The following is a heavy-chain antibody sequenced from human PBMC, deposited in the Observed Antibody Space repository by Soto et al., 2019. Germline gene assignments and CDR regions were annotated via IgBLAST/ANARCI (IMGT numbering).Heavy chain of an antibody. D-gene: IGHD6-19*01. Sequence: QVQLVESGGGVVQPGKSLRLSCAASGFTFSSYGMHWVRQAPGKGLEWVAIIWYDGSNKYYADSVKGRFTISRDNSKNTLYLQMNSLRAEDTAVYYCAREREEDTGWPYFGYWGQGTLVTVSS. CDR3: AREREEDTGWPYFGY. CDR2: IWYDGSNK. J-gene: IGHJ4*02. CDR1: GFTFSSYG. V-gene: IGHV3-33*01.